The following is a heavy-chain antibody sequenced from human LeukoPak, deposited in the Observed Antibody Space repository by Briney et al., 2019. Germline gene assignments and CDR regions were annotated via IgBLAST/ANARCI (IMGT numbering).Heavy chain of an antibody. V-gene: IGHV4-4*07. CDR1: GGSINNYY. Sequence: SETLSLTCTVSGGSINNYYWSWIRQPAGKGLEWIGRIYTSGSTNYNPSLKSRVTMSVDTSKNQFSLRLTSVTAANAAVYYCARQGGHSEPFDIWGQGTMATVSS. J-gene: IGHJ3*02. CDR3: ARQGGHSEPFDI. D-gene: IGHD1-26*01. CDR2: IYTSGST.